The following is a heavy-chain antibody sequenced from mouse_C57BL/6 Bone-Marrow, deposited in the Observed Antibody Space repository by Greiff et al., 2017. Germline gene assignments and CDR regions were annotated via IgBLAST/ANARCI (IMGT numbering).Heavy chain of an antibody. D-gene: IGHD2-4*01. CDR3: AKGLAIDDCDSYLYFDV. CDR1: GFSLTSYG. Sequence: VQLQQSGPGLVQPSQSLSITCTVSGFSLTSYGVHWVRQSPGKGLEWLGVIWRGGSTDYNAACMSRLSITKDNSKSQVFFKMNSLQADDTAIYYCAKGLAIDDCDSYLYFDVWGTGTTVTVSS. CDR2: IWRGGST. J-gene: IGHJ1*03. V-gene: IGHV2-5*01.